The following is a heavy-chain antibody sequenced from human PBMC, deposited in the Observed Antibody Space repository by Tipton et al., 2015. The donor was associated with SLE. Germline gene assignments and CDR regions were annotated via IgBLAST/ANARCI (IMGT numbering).Heavy chain of an antibody. CDR1: GFTFSSYS. CDR2: ISSSSSYI. D-gene: IGHD6-13*01. Sequence: AVSGFTFSSYSMNWVRQAPGKGLEWVSSISSSSSYIYYADSVKGRFTISRDNAKNSLYLQMNSLRAEDTAVYYCERGSEGSSSWYGEDYWGQGTLVTVSS. V-gene: IGHV3-21*01. J-gene: IGHJ4*02. CDR3: ERGSEGSSSWYGEDY.